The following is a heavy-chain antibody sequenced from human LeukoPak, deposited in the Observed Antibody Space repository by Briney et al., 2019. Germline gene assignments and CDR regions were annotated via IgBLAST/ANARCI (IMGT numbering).Heavy chain of an antibody. CDR2: IIPIFGTA. CDR1: GGTFSSYA. D-gene: IGHD3-10*01. Sequence: SVKFSCKASGGTFSSYAISWVRQAPGQGLEWMGGIIPIFGTANYAQKFQGRVTITADESTSTAYMELSSLRSEDTAVYYCARERKGSGSYRYGMDVWGKGTTVTVSS. J-gene: IGHJ6*04. CDR3: ARERKGSGSYRYGMDV. V-gene: IGHV1-69*13.